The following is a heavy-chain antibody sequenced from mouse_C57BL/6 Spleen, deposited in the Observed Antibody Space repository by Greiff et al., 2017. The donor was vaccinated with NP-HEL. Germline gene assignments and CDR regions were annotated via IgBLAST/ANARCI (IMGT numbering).Heavy chain of an antibody. CDR3: ARSYDYDRRAWFAY. Sequence: QVHVKQPGAELVRPGSSVKLSCKASGYTFTSYWMHWVKQRPIQGLEWIGNIDPSDSETHYNQKFKDKATLTVDKSSSTAYMQLSSLTSEDSAVYYCARSYDYDRRAWFAYWGQGTLVTVSA. V-gene: IGHV1-52*01. CDR1: GYTFTSYW. J-gene: IGHJ3*01. CDR2: IDPSDSET. D-gene: IGHD2-4*01.